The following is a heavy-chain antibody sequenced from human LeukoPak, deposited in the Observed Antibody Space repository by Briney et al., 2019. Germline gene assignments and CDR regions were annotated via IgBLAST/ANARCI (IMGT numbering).Heavy chain of an antibody. D-gene: IGHD1-1*01. V-gene: IGHV4-59*08. CDR3: ARVIPQPQSPDAFDI. Sequence: SETLSLTCTVSGGSISSYYWSWIRQPPGKGLEWIGSIYYSGSTYYNPSLKSRVTISVDTSKNQFSLKLSSVTAADTAVYYCARVIPQPQSPDAFDIWGQGTMVTVSS. CDR2: IYYSGST. CDR1: GGSISSYY. J-gene: IGHJ3*02.